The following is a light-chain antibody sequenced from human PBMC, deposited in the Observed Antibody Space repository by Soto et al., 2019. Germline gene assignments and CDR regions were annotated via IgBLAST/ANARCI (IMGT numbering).Light chain of an antibody. CDR2: WAS. J-gene: IGKJ1*01. CDR3: QQYYSTPWT. Sequence: DIVMTQSPDSLAVSLGDRATINCKSSQSVLYSSNNKNYLAWYQQKSGQPPKLLIYWASIREFGAPDRFGGSGSGTEFTLTISSLQAEDVAVYYCQQYYSTPWTFGQGTKVDNK. V-gene: IGKV4-1*01. CDR1: QSVLYSSNNKNY.